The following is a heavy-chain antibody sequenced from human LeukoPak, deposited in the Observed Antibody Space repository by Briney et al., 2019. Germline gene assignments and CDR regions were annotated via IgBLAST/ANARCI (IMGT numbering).Heavy chain of an antibody. V-gene: IGHV3-30*04. D-gene: IGHD4-17*01. CDR2: ISHDEIYK. J-gene: IGHJ4*02. CDR3: ARDLVATMTAVTTNFGY. Sequence: GGSLRLSCAASGFTFSSYAMHWVRQAPGQGLEWVAVISHDEIYKYHADSVKGRFSISRDNSANTLFLQMNFLRAEDTAIYYCARDLVATMTAVTTNFGYWGQGTLVTVSS. CDR1: GFTFSSYA.